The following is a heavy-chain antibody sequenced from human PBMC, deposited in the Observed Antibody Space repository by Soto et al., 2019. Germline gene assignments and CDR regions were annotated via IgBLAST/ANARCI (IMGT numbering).Heavy chain of an antibody. V-gene: IGHV3-33*01. CDR3: ARDGVFQWELLPLDYFDY. D-gene: IGHD1-26*01. CDR2: IWYDGSNK. J-gene: IGHJ4*02. CDR1: GFTFSSYG. Sequence: QVQLVESGGGVVQPGRSLRLSCAASGFTFSSYGMHWVRQAPGKGLEWVAVIWYDGSNKYYADSVKGRFTISRDNSKNTLYLQMNSLRAEDTAVYYGARDGVFQWELLPLDYFDYWGQGTLVTVSS.